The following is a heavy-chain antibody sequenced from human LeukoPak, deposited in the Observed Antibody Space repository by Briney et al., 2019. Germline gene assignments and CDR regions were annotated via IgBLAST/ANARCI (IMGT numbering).Heavy chain of an antibody. CDR3: ARTGTLRWFGELKGIDY. D-gene: IGHD3-10*01. V-gene: IGHV3-21*01. J-gene: IGHJ4*02. CDR1: GFTFSSYS. CDR2: ISSSSSYI. Sequence: PGGSLRLSCAASGFTFSSYSMNWVRQAPGKGLEWVSSISSSSSYIYYADSVKGRFTISRDNAKNSLYLQMNSLRAEDTAVYYCARTGTLRWFGELKGIDYWGQGTLVTVSS.